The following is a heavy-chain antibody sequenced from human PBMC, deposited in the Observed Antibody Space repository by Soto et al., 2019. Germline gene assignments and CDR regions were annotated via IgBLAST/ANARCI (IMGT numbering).Heavy chain of an antibody. Sequence: PSETLSLTCTVSGGSISSYYWSWIRQPPGKGLEWIGYIYYSGSTNYNPSLKSRVTISVDTSKNQFSLKLSSVTAADTAVYYCARVIDGSGPPYYFDYWGQGTLVTVSS. CDR2: IYYSGST. D-gene: IGHD6-19*01. J-gene: IGHJ4*02. CDR1: GGSISSYY. V-gene: IGHV4-59*01. CDR3: ARVIDGSGPPYYFDY.